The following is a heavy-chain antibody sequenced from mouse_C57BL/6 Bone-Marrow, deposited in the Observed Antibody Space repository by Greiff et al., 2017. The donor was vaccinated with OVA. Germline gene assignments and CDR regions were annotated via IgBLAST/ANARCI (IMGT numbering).Heavy chain of an antibody. CDR1: GYTFTSYG. CDR2: IYPRSGNT. J-gene: IGHJ3*01. Sequence: VKLQESGAELARPGASVKLSCKASGYTFTSYGISWVKQRTGQGLEWIGEIYPRSGNTYYNEKFKGKATLTADKSSSTAYMELRSLTSEDSAVYFCARRGIYYGNPFAYWGQGTLVTVSA. D-gene: IGHD2-1*01. V-gene: IGHV1-81*01. CDR3: ARRGIYYGNPFAY.